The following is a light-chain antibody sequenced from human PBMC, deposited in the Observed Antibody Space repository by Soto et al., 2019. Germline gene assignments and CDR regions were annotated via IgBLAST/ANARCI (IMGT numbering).Light chain of an antibody. CDR3: AVWDDNLKGL. J-gene: IGLJ2*01. Sequence: VLTQPPSMSGTPGQRVTISCSGSRSNIGGNAVTWYQQVPGTAPRLLIYANDQRPSGVSDRFSGSKSATSASLAISGLQSEDEADYYCAVWDDNLKGLFGGGTQLTVL. CDR1: RSNIGGNA. V-gene: IGLV1-44*01. CDR2: AND.